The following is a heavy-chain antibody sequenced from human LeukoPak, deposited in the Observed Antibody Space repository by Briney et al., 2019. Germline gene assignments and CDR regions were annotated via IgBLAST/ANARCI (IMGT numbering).Heavy chain of an antibody. Sequence: SVKVSCKASGGTFSNFVFSWVRQAPGQGLEWMGRITPMPGTANYTQQFQGRITITADKSTRTTYMELSSLRSEDTAVYFCARAGVGYFDSWGQGTLVTVSS. V-gene: IGHV1-69*04. D-gene: IGHD3-10*01. CDR2: ITPMPGTA. CDR1: GGTFSNFV. J-gene: IGHJ4*02. CDR3: ARAGVGYFDS.